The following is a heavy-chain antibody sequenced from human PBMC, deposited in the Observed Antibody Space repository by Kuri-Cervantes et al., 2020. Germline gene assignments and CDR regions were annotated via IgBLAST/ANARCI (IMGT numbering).Heavy chain of an antibody. CDR1: GGSISSYY. CDR3: AREGSKGQILWFGESGMDV. D-gene: IGHD3-10*01. Sequence: ESLKISCTVSGGSISSYYWSWIRQPPGKGLEWIGYIYYSGSTNYNPSLKSRVTISVDTSKNQFSLKLSSVTAADTAVYYCAREGSKGQILWFGESGMDVWGQGTTVTVSS. J-gene: IGHJ6*02. V-gene: IGHV4-59*01. CDR2: IYYSGST.